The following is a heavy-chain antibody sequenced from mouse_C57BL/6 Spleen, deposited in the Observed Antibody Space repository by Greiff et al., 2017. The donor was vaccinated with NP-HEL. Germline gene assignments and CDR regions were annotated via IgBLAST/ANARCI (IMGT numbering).Heavy chain of an antibody. V-gene: IGHV1-18*01. Sequence: EVKLVESGPELVKPGASVKIPCKASGYTFTDYNMDWVKQSHGKSLEWIGDINPNNGGTIYNQKFKGKATLTVDKSSSTAYMELRSLTSEDTAVYYCAREKLGWIAYWGQGTLVTVSA. CDR2: INPNNGGT. J-gene: IGHJ3*01. D-gene: IGHD4-1*01. CDR3: AREKLGWIAY. CDR1: GYTFTDYN.